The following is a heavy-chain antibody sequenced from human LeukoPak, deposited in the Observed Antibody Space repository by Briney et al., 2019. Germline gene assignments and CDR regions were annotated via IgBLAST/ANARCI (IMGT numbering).Heavy chain of an antibody. CDR3: ARGYSDDFWSGYPTATWWFDP. D-gene: IGHD3-3*01. CDR1: GGSISSGSYY. Sequence: SETLSLTCTVSGGSISSGSYYWSWIRQPAGKGLEWIGRIYTSGSTNYNPSLKSRVTISLDTSRNQSSLKLNSVTAADTAVYYCARGYSDDFWSGYPTATWWFDPWGLGTLVIVSS. J-gene: IGHJ5*02. V-gene: IGHV4-61*02. CDR2: IYTSGST.